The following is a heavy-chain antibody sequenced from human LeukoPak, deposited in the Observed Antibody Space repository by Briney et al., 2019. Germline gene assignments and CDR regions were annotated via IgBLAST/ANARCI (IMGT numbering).Heavy chain of an antibody. CDR3: AREAYYYDSSGYHYYFDY. CDR1: GFTFSSYE. CDR2: ISSSGSTI. Sequence: GGSLRLSCAASGFTFSSYEMNWVRQAPGKGLEWVSYISSSGSTIYYADSVKGRFTISSDNAKNSLYLQMNSLRAEDTAVYYCAREAYYYDSSGYHYYFDYWGQGTLVTVSS. J-gene: IGHJ4*02. D-gene: IGHD3-22*01. V-gene: IGHV3-48*03.